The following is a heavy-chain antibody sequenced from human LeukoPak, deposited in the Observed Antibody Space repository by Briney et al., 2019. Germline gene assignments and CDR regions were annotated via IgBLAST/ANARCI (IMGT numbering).Heavy chain of an antibody. Sequence: GGSLRLSCAASGFTFSSYGMSWVRQAPGKGLEWVSVIRDSASSTYYADSVKGRFTISRDNAKNSLYLQMNSLRAEDTAVYYCAELGITMIGGVWGKGTTVTISS. CDR1: GFTFSSYG. D-gene: IGHD3-10*02. CDR2: IRDSASST. V-gene: IGHV3-23*01. CDR3: AELGITMIGGV. J-gene: IGHJ6*04.